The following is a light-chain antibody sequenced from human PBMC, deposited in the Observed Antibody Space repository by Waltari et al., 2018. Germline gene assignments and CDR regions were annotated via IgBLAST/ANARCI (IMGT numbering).Light chain of an antibody. CDR1: QVINNY. CDR3: QQYNFYPPT. Sequence: CRSSQVINNYLAWFQQKPGKAPKSLISGASTLQSGVSSNFSGSGSGTDFTLTINSLQPEDFATYYYQQYNFYPPTFGGGTTVE. V-gene: IGKV1-16*02. CDR2: GAS. J-gene: IGKJ4*01.